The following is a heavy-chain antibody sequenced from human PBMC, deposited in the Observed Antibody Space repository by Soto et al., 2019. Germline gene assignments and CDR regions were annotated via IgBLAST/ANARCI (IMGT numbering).Heavy chain of an antibody. CDR3: ARVHYYDSSGSLGT. CDR2: IYYSGST. V-gene: IGHV4-31*03. CDR1: GVSISSGGYY. D-gene: IGHD3-22*01. J-gene: IGHJ5*02. Sequence: QVQLQESGPGLVKPSQTLSLTCTVSGVSISSGGYYWSWIRQRPGKGLEWIGYIYYSGSTYYNPSLESRVTMSVDRSKNQFSLKLSSVTAADTAVYYCARVHYYDSSGSLGTWGQGTQVTVSS.